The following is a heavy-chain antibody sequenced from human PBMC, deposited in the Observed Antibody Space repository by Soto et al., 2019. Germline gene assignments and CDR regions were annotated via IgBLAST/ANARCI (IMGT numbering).Heavy chain of an antibody. CDR3: ASISRGAGYLDV. CDR2: MDTNNGNT. D-gene: IGHD5-18*01. Sequence: QVQLVQSGAEVKKPGASVTVSCTVPEYTFASFDINWVRQATGLGLEWMGWMDTNNGNTGFAQKFKGRVSMTRDTTISTAYMELSNLRSEDTVVYYCASISRGAGYLDVWGKGTSGSVAP. CDR1: EYTFASFD. V-gene: IGHV1-8*01. J-gene: IGHJ6*04.